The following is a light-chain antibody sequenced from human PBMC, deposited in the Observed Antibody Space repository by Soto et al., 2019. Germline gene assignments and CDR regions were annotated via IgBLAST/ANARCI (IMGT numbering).Light chain of an antibody. Sequence: EIVLTQSPDTLSLSPGDRATLSCRASQSVGHMFLAWFQQKPGQAPRLLIFDAYRRATGIPDRFSGSGSGTNFALTIRRMETEDFAMYYCHQYASSFGTFGQGTKVDIK. CDR1: QSVGHMF. CDR2: DAY. J-gene: IGKJ1*01. CDR3: HQYASSFGT. V-gene: IGKV3-20*01.